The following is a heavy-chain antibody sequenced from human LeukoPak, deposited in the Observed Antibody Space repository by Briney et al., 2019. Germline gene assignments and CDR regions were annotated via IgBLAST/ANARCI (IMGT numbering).Heavy chain of an antibody. CDR1: GFTFSSYG. D-gene: IGHD3-16*02. J-gene: IGHJ4*02. V-gene: IGHV3-43*02. CDR3: ARDDGASSLLDF. CDR2: ISGNGHTI. Sequence: GGSLRLSCAASGFTFSSYGMHWVRQAPGKGLEWVSLISGNGHTISYADSVRGRFTISRDNTKNSLYLQMDSLTTEDTAVYYCARDDGASSLLDFWGQGTLVTVSS.